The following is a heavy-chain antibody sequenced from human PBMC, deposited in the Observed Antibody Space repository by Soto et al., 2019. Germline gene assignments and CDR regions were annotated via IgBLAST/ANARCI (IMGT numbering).Heavy chain of an antibody. V-gene: IGHV3-53*01. CDR1: GFTVSSNY. D-gene: IGHD1-26*01. Sequence: GGSLRLSCAASGFTVSSNYMSWVRQAPGKGLEWVSVIYSGGSTYYADSVKGRFTISRDNSKNTLYLQMNSLRAEDTAVYYCARDFLISGSYYNDAFDIWGQGTMVTVSS. J-gene: IGHJ3*02. CDR2: IYSGGST. CDR3: ARDFLISGSYYNDAFDI.